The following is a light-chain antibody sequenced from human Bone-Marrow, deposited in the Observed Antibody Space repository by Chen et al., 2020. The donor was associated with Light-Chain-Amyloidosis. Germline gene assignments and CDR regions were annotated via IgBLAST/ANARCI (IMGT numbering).Light chain of an antibody. J-gene: IGLJ1*01. CDR2: RNN. Sequence: QSVLTQPPSASGAPGQRVTISCYGASANIGINYVSWYQHFPGAAPNLIIHRNNQRPSAVPYGFSASKSVTSAFLALSGLRSEDDADYYGAACDGSLRGYVSGTGTKVIVL. V-gene: IGLV1-47*01. CDR1: SANIGINY. CDR3: AACDGSLRGYV.